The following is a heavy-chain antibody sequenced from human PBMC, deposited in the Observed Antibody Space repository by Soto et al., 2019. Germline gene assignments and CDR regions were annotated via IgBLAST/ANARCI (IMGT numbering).Heavy chain of an antibody. CDR3: ARDPRSSSGLTY. CDR2: ISAYNGNT. CDR1: GYTFTSYG. Sequence: ASVKVSCKASGYTFTSYGISWVRQAPGQGLEWMGWISAYNGNTNYAQKLQGRVTMTTDTSTSTAYKELRSLRSDDKAVYYCARDPRSSSGLTYWGQGTLVTVSS. J-gene: IGHJ4*02. D-gene: IGHD3-22*01. V-gene: IGHV1-18*01.